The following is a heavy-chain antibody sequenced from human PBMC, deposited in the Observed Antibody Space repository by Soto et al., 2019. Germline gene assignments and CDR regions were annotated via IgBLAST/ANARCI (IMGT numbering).Heavy chain of an antibody. V-gene: IGHV1-3*01. CDR3: ARDGLNIVVVVAATPKRTVDYYMDV. Sequence: ASVKVSCKASGYTFTSYAMHWVRQAPGQRLEWMGWINAGNGNTKYSQKFQGRVTITRDTSASTAYMELSSLRSEDTAVYYCARDGLNIVVVVAATPKRTVDYYMDVWGKGTTVTVSS. J-gene: IGHJ6*03. D-gene: IGHD2-15*01. CDR2: INAGNGNT. CDR1: GYTFTSYA.